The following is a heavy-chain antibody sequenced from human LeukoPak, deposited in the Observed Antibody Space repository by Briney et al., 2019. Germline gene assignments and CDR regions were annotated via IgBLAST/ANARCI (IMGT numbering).Heavy chain of an antibody. J-gene: IGHJ3*02. CDR1: RLTFSSHW. Sequence: GGSLRLSCAASRLTFSSHWMHWVRQAPGKGLVWVSRINTDGSSTSYADSVKGRFTISRDNAKNTLYLQMNSLRAEDTAVYYCARPTVTTGVDAFDIWGQGTMVTVSS. D-gene: IGHD4-11*01. V-gene: IGHV3-74*01. CDR2: INTDGSST. CDR3: ARPTVTTGVDAFDI.